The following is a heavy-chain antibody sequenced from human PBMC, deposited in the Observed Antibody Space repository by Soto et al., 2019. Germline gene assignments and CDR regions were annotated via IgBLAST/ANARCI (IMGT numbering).Heavy chain of an antibody. CDR1: GYTFSSYG. D-gene: IGHD3-9*01. CDR2: ISAYNGNT. J-gene: IGHJ4*02. CDR3: AGDRSLTGCDY. Sequence: QVQLVQSGPEVKKPGASVKVSCKASGYTFSSYGITWVRQAPGQGLEWMGWISAYNGNTNYAQKFQGRVNMTTDTSTSTAHMELRSLRSDDTAVYYCAGDRSLTGCDYWGQGTLVTVSS. V-gene: IGHV1-18*01.